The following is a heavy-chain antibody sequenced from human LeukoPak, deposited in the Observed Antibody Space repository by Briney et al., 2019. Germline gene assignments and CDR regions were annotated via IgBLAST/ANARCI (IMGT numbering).Heavy chain of an antibody. Sequence: GGSLRLSCAASGFTFGDHGMHWVRQAPGKGLEWVAIKWYNGSKKYYAESVKGRFTISRDNSKNTLYLQMSSLRAEDTAVYYCARDPYGSGDGYFDYWGQGTLVTVSS. CDR1: GFTFGDHG. V-gene: IGHV3-33*01. D-gene: IGHD3-10*01. CDR3: ARDPYGSGDGYFDY. CDR2: KWYNGSKK. J-gene: IGHJ4*02.